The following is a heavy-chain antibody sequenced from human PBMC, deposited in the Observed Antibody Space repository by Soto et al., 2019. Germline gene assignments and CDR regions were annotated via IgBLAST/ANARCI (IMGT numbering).Heavy chain of an antibody. D-gene: IGHD1-1*01. CDR1: GFVYNTYA. J-gene: IGHJ2*01. CDR2: IWNDGSKK. CDR3: VRGIPFQYSNNWLHWYFDL. Sequence: VQLVESGGGVVQPGMSLRLSCAASGFVYNTYAMHWVRLSPGKGLEWVPLIWNDGSKKYYVDSVKGRFTISRDNSQNTLSLQMDRLRGEDTAVYFCVRGIPFQYSNNWLHWYFDLWGRGTQVTVSS. V-gene: IGHV3-33*01.